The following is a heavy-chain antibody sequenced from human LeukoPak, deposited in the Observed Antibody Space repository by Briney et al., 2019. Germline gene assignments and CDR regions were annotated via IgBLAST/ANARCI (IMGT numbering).Heavy chain of an antibody. Sequence: SVKVSCKASGYTFTGYYIHWVRQAPGQGLEWMGWINPNSGGTNSAQKFQGRVTMTRDTSTSTAYMELSTLRSDDTAVYYCATNQYGDYTLGDYWGQGTLVSVSS. J-gene: IGHJ4*02. V-gene: IGHV1-2*02. CDR2: INPNSGGT. CDR1: GYTFTGYY. D-gene: IGHD4-17*01. CDR3: ATNQYGDYTLGDY.